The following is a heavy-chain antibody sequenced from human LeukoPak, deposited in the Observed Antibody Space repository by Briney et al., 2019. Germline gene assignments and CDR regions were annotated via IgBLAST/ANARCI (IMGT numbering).Heavy chain of an antibody. J-gene: IGHJ4*02. Sequence: ASVKVSCKASGYTFTSYGISWVRQAPGQGLEWMGWISAYNGNTNYARKLQGRVTMTTDTSTSTAYMELRSLRSDDTAVYYCARDGRTAVTGGNFDYWGQGTLVTVSS. CDR3: ARDGRTAVTGGNFDY. CDR2: ISAYNGNT. CDR1: GYTFTSYG. V-gene: IGHV1-18*01. D-gene: IGHD4-17*01.